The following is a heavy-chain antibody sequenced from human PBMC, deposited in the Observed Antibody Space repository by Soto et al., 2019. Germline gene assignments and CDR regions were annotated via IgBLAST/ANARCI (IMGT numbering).Heavy chain of an antibody. CDR3: AREVSPYCGGYCYVDQ. D-gene: IGHD2-21*02. Sequence: QVQLVESGGGVVQPGRSLRLSCAASGFTFSSYGMHWVRQAPGKGLEWVAVIWYDGSNKYHADSVKGRFTISRDNSKNTLVLQMNSLRAEDTAGYYCAREVSPYCGGYCYVDQWGQGTLVTVSS. V-gene: IGHV3-33*01. J-gene: IGHJ4*02. CDR2: IWYDGSNK. CDR1: GFTFSSYG.